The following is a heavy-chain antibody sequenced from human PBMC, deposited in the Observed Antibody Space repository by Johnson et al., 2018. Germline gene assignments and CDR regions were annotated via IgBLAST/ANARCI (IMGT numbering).Heavy chain of an antibody. Sequence: EVQLLESGEGLVQPGGSLRLSCAASGFTFSCYGMHWVRQAPGKGLEYVSGIRSNGSRTYYADSVKGRFTISRDNSKNTLYLQMGSLGAKDMAVFYCAREPWELLAFDIWGQGTMVTVSS. D-gene: IGHD1-26*01. J-gene: IGHJ3*02. CDR3: AREPWELLAFDI. CDR2: IRSNGSRT. V-gene: IGHV3-64*02. CDR1: GFTFSCYG.